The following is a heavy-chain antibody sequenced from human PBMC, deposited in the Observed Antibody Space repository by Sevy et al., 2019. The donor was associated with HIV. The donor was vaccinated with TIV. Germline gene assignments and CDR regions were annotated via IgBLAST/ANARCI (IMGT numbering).Heavy chain of an antibody. CDR1: GGSFSGYY. Sequence: SETLSLTCAVYGGSFSGYYWSWIRQPPGKGLEWIGEINHSGSTNYNPTLTSRVTISVDTSKNQYSLKLSSVTAADTAVYYCARATIGVRYYYGMDVWGQGTTVTVSS. V-gene: IGHV4-34*01. CDR2: INHSGST. J-gene: IGHJ6*02. D-gene: IGHD5-12*01. CDR3: ARATIGVRYYYGMDV.